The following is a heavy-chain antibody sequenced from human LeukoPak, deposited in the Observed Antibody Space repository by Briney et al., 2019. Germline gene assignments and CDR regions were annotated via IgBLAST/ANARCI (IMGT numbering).Heavy chain of an antibody. CDR1: GFTVSSNY. J-gene: IGHJ4*02. CDR3: AKRRSGSYLGFDY. V-gene: IGHV3-53*05. Sequence: GGSLRLSCAASGFTVSSNYMSWVRQAPGKGLEWVSVIYSGGSTYYADSVKGRFTISRDNSKNTLYLQMNSLRAEDTAVYYCAKRRSGSYLGFDYWGQGTLVTVSS. CDR2: IYSGGST. D-gene: IGHD1-26*01.